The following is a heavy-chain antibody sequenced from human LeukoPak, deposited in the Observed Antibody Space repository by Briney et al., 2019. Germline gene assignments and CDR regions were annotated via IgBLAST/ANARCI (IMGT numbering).Heavy chain of an antibody. CDR2: INSDGSIT. J-gene: IGHJ1*01. CDR3: AKDATLQH. V-gene: IGHV3-74*01. CDR1: GFTFTTYW. Sequence: ASVKVSCKASGFTFTTYWMHWVRQAPGKGLVWVSHINSDGSITSYADSVKGRFTISRDNSKNTLYLQMNSLRAEDTAVYYCAKDATLQHWGQGTLVTVSS.